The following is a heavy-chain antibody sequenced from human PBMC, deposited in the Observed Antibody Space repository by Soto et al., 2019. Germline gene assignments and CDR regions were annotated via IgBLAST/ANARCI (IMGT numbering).Heavy chain of an antibody. D-gene: IGHD5-12*01. Sequence: EVQLLESGGGLVQPGGSLRLSCAASGFTFSSYAMNWVRQAPGKGLEWVSVISGSGGSTYYADAVKGRFTISRDNSKNTLYLQMNSLRAEDPAVYYCAKPTMGWYFDLWGRGTLVTVSS. V-gene: IGHV3-23*01. CDR3: AKPTMGWYFDL. CDR2: ISGSGGST. J-gene: IGHJ2*01. CDR1: GFTFSSYA.